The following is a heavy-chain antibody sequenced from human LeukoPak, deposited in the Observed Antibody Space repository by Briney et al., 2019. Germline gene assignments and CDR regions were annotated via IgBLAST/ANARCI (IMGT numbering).Heavy chain of an antibody. CDR2: ISSSSSYI. V-gene: IGHV3-21*01. J-gene: IGHJ4*02. D-gene: IGHD5-18*01. Sequence: GGSLRLSCAASGFTFSSYSRNWVRQAPGKGLEWVSSISSSSSYIYYADSVKGRFTISRDNAKNSLYLQMNSLRAEDTAVYYCARGSDTAMVDYWGQGTLVTVSS. CDR1: GFTFSSYS. CDR3: ARGSDTAMVDY.